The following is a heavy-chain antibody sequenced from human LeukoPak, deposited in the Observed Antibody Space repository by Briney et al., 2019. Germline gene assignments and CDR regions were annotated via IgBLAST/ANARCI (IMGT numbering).Heavy chain of an antibody. Sequence: SQTLSLTCAISGDSVSSNSAAWNWIRQSPSRGLEWLGRTYYRSKWYNDYAVSVKSRITINPDTSKNQFSLQLNSVTPEDTAVYYCARDFNIAVAGRASGAFDIWGQGTMVTVSS. CDR1: GDSVSSNSAA. CDR3: ARDFNIAVAGRASGAFDI. D-gene: IGHD6-19*01. CDR2: TYYRSKWYN. V-gene: IGHV6-1*01. J-gene: IGHJ3*02.